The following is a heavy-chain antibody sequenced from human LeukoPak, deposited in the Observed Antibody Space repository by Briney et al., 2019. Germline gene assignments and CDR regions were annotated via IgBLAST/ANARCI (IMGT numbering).Heavy chain of an antibody. CDR2: IYSGGST. V-gene: IGHV3-66*01. D-gene: IGHD3-16*02. CDR1: GFTVSSNY. Sequence: GGSLRLSCAASGFTVSSNYMSWVRQAPGKGLEWVSVIYSGGSTYYADSVKGRFTISRDNSKNTLYLQMNSLRAEDTAVSYCAKETYDYVWGSYRYWYFDYWGQGTLVTVSS. CDR3: AKETYDYVWGSYRYWYFDY. J-gene: IGHJ4*02.